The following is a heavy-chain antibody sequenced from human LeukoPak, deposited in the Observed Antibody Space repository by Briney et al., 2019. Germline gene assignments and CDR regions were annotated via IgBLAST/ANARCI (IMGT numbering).Heavy chain of an antibody. D-gene: IGHD3-22*01. CDR2: IRKKVNRYTT. CDR1: GFTFSDHH. Sequence: GGSLRLSCAASGFTFSDHHMDWVRQAPGKGLEWVGRIRKKVNRYTTEYAASVKGRFTISRDDSKNSLYLQMNSLKTEDTAVYHCARVADSYDSDYWGQGTLVTVSS. J-gene: IGHJ4*02. CDR3: ARVADSYDSDY. V-gene: IGHV3-72*01.